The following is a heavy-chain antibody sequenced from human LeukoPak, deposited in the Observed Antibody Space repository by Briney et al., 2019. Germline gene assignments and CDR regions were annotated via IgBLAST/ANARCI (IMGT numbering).Heavy chain of an antibody. V-gene: IGHV4-59*01. Sequence: PSETLSLTCTVSGGSISSYYWSWIQQPPGKGLEWIGYIYYSGSTNYNPSLKSRVTISVDTSKNQFSLKLSSVTAADTAVYYCARDQGYSYGYSYYYYYMDVWGKGTTVTVSS. J-gene: IGHJ6*03. CDR1: GGSISSYY. CDR2: IYYSGST. CDR3: ARDQGYSYGYSYYYYYMDV. D-gene: IGHD5-18*01.